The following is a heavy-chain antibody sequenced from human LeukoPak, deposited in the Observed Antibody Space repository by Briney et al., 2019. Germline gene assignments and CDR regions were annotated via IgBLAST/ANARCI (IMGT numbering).Heavy chain of an antibody. Sequence: GGSLRLSCAASGFTFSTYSMNWVRQAPGKGLEWVSSISSSSIYIYFADSVKGRFTISRDNAKNSLYLQMNSLRAEDTAVYYCARDAGSITMIVVVSPYYGMDVWGQGTTVTVSS. V-gene: IGHV3-21*01. J-gene: IGHJ6*02. CDR1: GFTFSTYS. CDR3: ARDAGSITMIVVVSPYYGMDV. D-gene: IGHD3-22*01. CDR2: ISSSSIYI.